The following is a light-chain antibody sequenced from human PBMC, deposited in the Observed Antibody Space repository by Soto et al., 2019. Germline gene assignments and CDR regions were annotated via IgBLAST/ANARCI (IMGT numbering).Light chain of an antibody. CDR1: QSVSSNY. Sequence: IVLTQSPDTLSLSPGERAALSCRASQSVSSNYLAWYQQKPGQAPRLLIYDASNRATGIPATFSGSGSGTDFTLTISSLEPEDSAIYHCQQRANWPITFGHGTKVDIK. CDR2: DAS. CDR3: QQRANWPIT. V-gene: IGKV3-11*01. J-gene: IGKJ3*01.